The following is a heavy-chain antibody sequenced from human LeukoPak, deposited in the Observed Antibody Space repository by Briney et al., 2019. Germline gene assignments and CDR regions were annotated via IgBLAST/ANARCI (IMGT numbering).Heavy chain of an antibody. CDR1: GFTFSSYW. CDR2: ISGSGGST. V-gene: IGHV3-23*01. J-gene: IGHJ4*02. CDR3: AKQYYDILTGYRPMYYFDY. D-gene: IGHD3-9*01. Sequence: PGGSLRLSCAASGFTFSSYWMSWVRQAPGKGLEWVSAISGSGGSTYYADSVKGRFTISRDNSKNTLYLQMNSLRAEGTAVYYCAKQYYDILTGYRPMYYFDYWGQGTLVTVSS.